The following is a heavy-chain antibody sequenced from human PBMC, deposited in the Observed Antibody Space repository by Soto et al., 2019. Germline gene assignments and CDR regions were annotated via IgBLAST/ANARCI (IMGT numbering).Heavy chain of an antibody. CDR3: ARGQEGIVATH. Sequence: QVQLQQWGAGLLKPSETLSLTCTVNGGSLTGYYWSWIRQPPGKGLEWIGEVKDGGSTNYSPSLRGRVSISAGTSKNHFSLRLHSVTAADTAVYFCARGQEGIVATHWDQGALVTVSS. CDR2: VKDGGST. D-gene: IGHD5-12*01. V-gene: IGHV4-34*01. J-gene: IGHJ4*02. CDR1: GGSLTGYY.